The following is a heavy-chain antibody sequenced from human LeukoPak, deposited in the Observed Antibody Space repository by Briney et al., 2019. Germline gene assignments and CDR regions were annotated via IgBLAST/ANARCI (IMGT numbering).Heavy chain of an antibody. J-gene: IGHJ5*02. Sequence: ASVKGSCKASGYTFTSNYIHWVRQAPGQGLEWMGGIIPIFGTANYAQKFQGRVTITADESTSTAYMELSSLRSEDTAVYYCARDHCSSTSCYEFEAEGWFDPWGQGTLVTVSS. CDR3: ARDHCSSTSCYEFEAEGWFDP. D-gene: IGHD2-2*01. CDR1: GYTFTSNY. CDR2: IIPIFGTA. V-gene: IGHV1-69*13.